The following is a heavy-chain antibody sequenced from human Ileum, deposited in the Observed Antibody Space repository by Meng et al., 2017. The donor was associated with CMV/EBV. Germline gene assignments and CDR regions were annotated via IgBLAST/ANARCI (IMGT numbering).Heavy chain of an antibody. J-gene: IGHJ6*01. CDR1: GFVFSSFW. V-gene: IGHV3-7*01. D-gene: IGHD1-14*01. CDR2: IKQPGREK. CDR3: ARDLTTDYNYYYGMDV. Sequence: GESLKISCAASGFVFSSFWMTWVRQAPGKGLEWVATIKQPGREKFYADSVKGRFTISRDNAKNSVFLQMNSLRNEDTGVYYCARDLTTDYNYYYGMDVWGHGATVT.